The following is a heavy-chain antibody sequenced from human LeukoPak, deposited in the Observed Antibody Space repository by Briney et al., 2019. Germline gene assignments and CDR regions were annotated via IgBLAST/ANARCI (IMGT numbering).Heavy chain of an antibody. CDR2: ISSSSSTI. J-gene: IGHJ3*01. CDR3: AREWSLAARGAFDF. V-gene: IGHV3-48*01. CDR1: GFTFSFYS. D-gene: IGHD6-6*01. Sequence: GGSLRLSCAASGFTFSFYSMNWVRQAPGKGLEWVSYISSSSSTIYYADSVKGRLTISRDNARSSPYLQMNSLRAEDTAVYYCAREWSLAARGAFDFWGQGTMVSVSS.